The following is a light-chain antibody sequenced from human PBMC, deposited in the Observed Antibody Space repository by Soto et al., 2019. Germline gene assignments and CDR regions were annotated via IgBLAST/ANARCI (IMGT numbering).Light chain of an antibody. J-gene: IGLJ2*01. V-gene: IGLV2-14*01. CDR2: DVS. CDR1: SSDVGGYNY. CDR3: SSYTSSSTLLYVV. Sequence: QSALTQPASVSGSPGQSITISCTGTSSDVGGYNYVSWYQQHPGKDPKLMIYDVSNRPSGVSNRFSGSKSGNTASLTISGLPAEDEADYYCSSYTSSSTLLYVVFGGGTKLTVL.